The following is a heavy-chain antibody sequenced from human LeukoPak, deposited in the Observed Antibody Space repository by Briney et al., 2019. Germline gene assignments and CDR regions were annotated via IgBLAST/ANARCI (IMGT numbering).Heavy chain of an antibody. D-gene: IGHD7-27*01. Sequence: ASVRVSCKASGYSFTNYDINWVRQAAGQGLEWMGWVNPNNGDAGFSQKFQGRVTLTSNTSLTTAYMELTSLTSEDTAVYYCARGLGTYWGKDFLNWFDPWGQGTLVTVSS. J-gene: IGHJ5*02. CDR1: GYSFTNYD. CDR3: ARGLGTYWGKDFLNWFDP. V-gene: IGHV1-8*02. CDR2: VNPNNGDA.